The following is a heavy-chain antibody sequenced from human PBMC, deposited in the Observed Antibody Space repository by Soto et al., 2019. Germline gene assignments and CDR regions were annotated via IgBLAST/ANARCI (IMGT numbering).Heavy chain of an antibody. J-gene: IGHJ3*01. Sequence: QVQQQQWGAGLLKPSETLSLTCAVYGGSFSNHYWSWIRQPPGKGLEWIGEINHSGSTNYNPSLNSQVTISVDTSKTQFSLKLSSVTAADTAVYYCARAPPSYDYVWGSYRPDAFDVWGQGTMVTVSS. V-gene: IGHV4-34*01. CDR1: GGSFSNHY. CDR3: ARAPPSYDYVWGSYRPDAFDV. D-gene: IGHD3-16*02. CDR2: INHSGST.